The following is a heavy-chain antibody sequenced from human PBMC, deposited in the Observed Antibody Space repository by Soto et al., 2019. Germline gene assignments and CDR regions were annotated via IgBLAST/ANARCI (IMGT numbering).Heavy chain of an antibody. V-gene: IGHV1-69*13. J-gene: IGHJ3*02. Sequence: SVKVSCKASGGTFSNHAINWLRQAPGQGLEWMGRIIPIFTTTNYAQKFQGRVTITADESTITAYMELSSLKHDDTAVYYCAREVAADGTFREDVFDIWGQGTLVTVSS. CDR1: GGTFSNHA. CDR3: AREVAADGTFREDVFDI. CDR2: IIPIFTTT. D-gene: IGHD6-13*01.